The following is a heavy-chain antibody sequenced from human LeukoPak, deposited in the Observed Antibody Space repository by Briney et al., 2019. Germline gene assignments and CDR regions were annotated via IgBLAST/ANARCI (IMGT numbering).Heavy chain of an antibody. CDR1: GFTFSDYY. V-gene: IGHV3-11*01. Sequence: GGSLRLSCAASGFTFSDYYMSWIRQAPGKGLEWVSYISSSGSTIYYADSVKGRFTISRDNAKNSLYLQMNSLRAEDTAVYYCAREYAVGDYAPYYGMDVWGQGTTVTVSS. J-gene: IGHJ6*02. CDR3: AREYAVGDYAPYYGMDV. CDR2: ISSSGSTI. D-gene: IGHD4-17*01.